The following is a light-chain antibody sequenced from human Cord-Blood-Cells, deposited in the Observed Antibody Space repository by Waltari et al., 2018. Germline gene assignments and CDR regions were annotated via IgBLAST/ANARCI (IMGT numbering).Light chain of an antibody. CDR3: QQSYSTPWT. CDR2: AAS. J-gene: IGKJ1*01. Sequence: DIQMTQSPSSLSASVGDRVTITCRASQSISSYLNCYQQKPGKAPKLLIYAASILQSGVPARFSGSGSGTDFTRTISSLQPEDFATYYCQQSYSTPWTFGQGTKVEIK. V-gene: IGKV1-39*01. CDR1: QSISSY.